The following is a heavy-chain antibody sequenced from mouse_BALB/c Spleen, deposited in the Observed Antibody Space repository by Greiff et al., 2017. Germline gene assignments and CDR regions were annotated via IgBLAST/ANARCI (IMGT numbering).Heavy chain of an antibody. CDR3: TREGEYGNYFDY. Sequence: VQLKQSGTVLARPGASVKMSCKASGYTFTSYWMHWVKQRPGQGLEWIGAIYPGNSDTSYNQKFKGKAKLTAVTSTSTAYMELSSLTNEDSAVYYCTREGEYGNYFDYWGQGTTLTVSS. CDR2: IYPGNSDT. V-gene: IGHV1-5*01. CDR1: GYTFTSYW. D-gene: IGHD2-10*02. J-gene: IGHJ2*01.